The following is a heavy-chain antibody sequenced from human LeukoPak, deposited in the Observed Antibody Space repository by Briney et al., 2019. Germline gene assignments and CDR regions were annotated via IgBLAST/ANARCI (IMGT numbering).Heavy chain of an antibody. CDR2: ISSGSSYI. CDR3: ARDLSTSSTAYFQH. D-gene: IGHD2-2*01. V-gene: IGHV3-21*01. J-gene: IGHJ1*01. Sequence: GGSLRLSCAASGFTFSSAWMTWVRQAPGKGLEWVSSISSGSSYIYYADSVKGRFTISRDNAKNSLYLQMNSLRAEDTAVYYCARDLSTSSTAYFQHWGQGTLVTVSS. CDR1: GFTFSSAW.